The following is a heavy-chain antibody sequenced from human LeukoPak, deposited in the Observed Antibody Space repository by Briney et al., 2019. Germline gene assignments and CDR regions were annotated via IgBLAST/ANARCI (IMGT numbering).Heavy chain of an antibody. Sequence: SETLSLTCTVSGGSISSGDYYWDWIRQPPGKGLEWIGSIHYSGVTYHIPSLKSRVTISVDTSKNQFSLKLSSVTAADTAVYYCAVNPMYSGSFGRGYFDFWGQGTLVAVSS. J-gene: IGHJ4*02. CDR2: IHYSGVT. CDR3: AVNPMYSGSFGRGYFDF. V-gene: IGHV4-39*01. CDR1: GGSISSGDYY. D-gene: IGHD6-13*01.